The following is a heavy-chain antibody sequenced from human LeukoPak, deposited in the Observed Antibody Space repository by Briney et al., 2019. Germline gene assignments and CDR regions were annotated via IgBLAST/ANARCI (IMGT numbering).Heavy chain of an antibody. Sequence: GGSLRLSCAASGLTVSSYMSWVRQAPGKGLEWVSVIYSGGSIYYADSVKGRFTISRDDSRNTLYLQMNSLRVEDTAVYYCATVPRSSCCYTFDYWGQGTLVTVSS. V-gene: IGHV3-53*05. J-gene: IGHJ4*02. CDR1: GLTVSSY. D-gene: IGHD2-2*02. CDR3: ATVPRSSCCYTFDY. CDR2: IYSGGSI.